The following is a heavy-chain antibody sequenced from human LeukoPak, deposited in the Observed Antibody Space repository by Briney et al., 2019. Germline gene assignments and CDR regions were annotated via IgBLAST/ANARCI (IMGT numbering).Heavy chain of an antibody. CDR1: GFSLSTFA. CDR3: AKNKGQLVPNYCMNV. Sequence: GGSLRLSCKASGFSLSTFAMGWVRRAPGKGLELVSTLSSSGSRTYYAGSVKGRFTISRDTSMNTVFLQMNSLRGDDTAIYYCAKNKGQLVPNYCMNVWAKGPRSPSP. V-gene: IGHV3-23*01. J-gene: IGHJ6*03. D-gene: IGHD2/OR15-2a*01. CDR2: LSSSGSRT.